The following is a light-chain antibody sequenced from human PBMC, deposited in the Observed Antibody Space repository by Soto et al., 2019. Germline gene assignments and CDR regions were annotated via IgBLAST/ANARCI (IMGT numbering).Light chain of an antibody. V-gene: IGKV3-15*01. CDR3: QQDNNWPPWT. CDR1: QSVSSN. J-gene: IGKJ1*01. CDR2: GAS. Sequence: EIVMTQSPATLSVSPGERATLACRASQSVSSNLAWYQQKPGQAPRLIIYGASTRATGIPARFSGSGSGTDFTLTISSLQSEDFAVYYCQQDNNWPPWTFGQGTKVEIK.